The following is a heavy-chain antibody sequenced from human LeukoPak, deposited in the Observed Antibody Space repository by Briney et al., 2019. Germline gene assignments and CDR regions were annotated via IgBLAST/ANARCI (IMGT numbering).Heavy chain of an antibody. CDR3: ARAPRRGSSWFNWFDP. D-gene: IGHD6-13*01. V-gene: IGHV1-18*01. Sequence: ASVKVSCKASGYTFTSYGTSWVRQAPGQGLEWMGWISAYNGNTNYAQKLQGRVTMTTDTSTSTAYMELRSLRSDDTAVYYCARAPRRGSSWFNWFDPWGQGTLVTVSS. J-gene: IGHJ5*02. CDR2: ISAYNGNT. CDR1: GYTFTSYG.